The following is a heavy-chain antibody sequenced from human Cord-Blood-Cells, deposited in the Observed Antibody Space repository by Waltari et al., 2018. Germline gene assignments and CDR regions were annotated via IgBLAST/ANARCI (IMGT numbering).Heavy chain of an antibody. Sequence: QVQLVQSGAEVKKPGASVKVSCKASGYTFTSYDINWVRQATGQGLEWMGWMNPNRGNTGYAKKFQGRVTITRNTAISTAYMERSSLRSEDTAVYYCARVPVGGTAAFDIWGQGTMGTVSS. CDR2: MNPNRGNT. V-gene: IGHV1-8*03. D-gene: IGHD6-19*01. CDR3: ARVPVGGTAAFDI. J-gene: IGHJ3*02. CDR1: GYTFTSYD.